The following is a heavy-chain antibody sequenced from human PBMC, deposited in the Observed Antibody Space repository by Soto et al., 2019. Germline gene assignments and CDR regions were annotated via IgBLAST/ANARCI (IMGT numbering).Heavy chain of an antibody. Sequence: GESLKISCKGSGYSFTSYWISWVRQKPGKGLEWMGRIDPSDSQTYYSPSFRGHVTISVTKSITTVFLQWSGLRASDTAMYYCARQIYDSDTGPNFQYYFDSWGQGTPVTVSS. J-gene: IGHJ4*02. V-gene: IGHV5-10-1*01. CDR1: GYSFTSYW. CDR2: IDPSDSQT. D-gene: IGHD3-22*01. CDR3: ARQIYDSDTGPNFQYYFDS.